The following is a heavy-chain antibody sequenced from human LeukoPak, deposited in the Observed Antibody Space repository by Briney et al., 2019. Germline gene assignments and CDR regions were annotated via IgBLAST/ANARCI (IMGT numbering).Heavy chain of an antibody. V-gene: IGHV4-59*01. CDR3: ARGRFRYYDSSGYYYIFDY. J-gene: IGHJ4*02. Sequence: SETLSLTCTVSGGSISTYYWNWIRQPPGKGLEWIGYIYYSGTTNYNPSLKSRVTISVDTSKNQFSLKLSSVTAADTAVYYCARGRFRYYDSSGYYYIFDYWGQGTLVTVSS. CDR2: IYYSGTT. CDR1: GGSISTYY. D-gene: IGHD3-22*01.